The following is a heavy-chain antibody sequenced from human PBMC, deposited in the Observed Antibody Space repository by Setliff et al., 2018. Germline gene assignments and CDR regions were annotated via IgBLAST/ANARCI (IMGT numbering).Heavy chain of an antibody. Sequence: SETLSLTCTVSGGSISDSHYYWGWFRQPPGMRPEWIGTVYYSGSTYYNPSLKSRVTISVDTSKNQFSLSLKSVTAADTAVYYCARDLGQRLSTYNFDYWDQGAPVTVSS. D-gene: IGHD6-25*01. CDR1: GGSISDSHYY. J-gene: IGHJ4*02. CDR3: ARDLGQRLSTYNFDY. CDR2: VYYSGST. V-gene: IGHV4-39*02.